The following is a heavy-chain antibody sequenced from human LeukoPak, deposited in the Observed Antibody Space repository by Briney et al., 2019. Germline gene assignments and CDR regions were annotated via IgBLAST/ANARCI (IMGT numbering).Heavy chain of an antibody. J-gene: IGHJ4*02. V-gene: IGHV4-59*01. CDR1: GGSISTYY. Sequence: SETLSLTCSVSGGSISTYYWSWIRQPPGKGLEWIGYVYYSGSTTYNPSLKSRVTISVDTSKNQFSLKLTSVTAADTAVYYCARVSGSHYVVFFFDYWGQGTQVTVSP. CDR3: ARVSGSHYVVFFFDY. D-gene: IGHD1-26*01. CDR2: VYYSGST.